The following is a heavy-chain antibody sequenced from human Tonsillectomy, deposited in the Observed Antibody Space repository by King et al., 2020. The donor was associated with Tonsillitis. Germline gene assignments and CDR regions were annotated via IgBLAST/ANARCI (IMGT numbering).Heavy chain of an antibody. D-gene: IGHD1-7*01. CDR1: GYTFISCG. J-gene: IGHJ6*02. CDR3: AKTRAGDYYYYGMDV. CDR2: ISSNSGNT. Sequence: VQLVESGVEVKKPGASVKVSCKASGYTFISCGISWVRQAPEHGLEWMGWISSNSGNTDYAQKFQGRVTMTTDTSTSTAYMELRSLRSDDTAVYYCAKTRAGDYYYYGMDVWGQGTTVTVSS. V-gene: IGHV1-18*04.